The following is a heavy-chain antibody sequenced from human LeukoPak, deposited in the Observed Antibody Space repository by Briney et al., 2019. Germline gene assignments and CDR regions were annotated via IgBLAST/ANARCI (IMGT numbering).Heavy chain of an antibody. J-gene: IGHJ6*02. Sequence: SGTRSLTCAVSVGSISSGNWWSWVRQSPGKGLEWIGEIDHNGTRNYNPSLKSRVTISADTFKNHFSLKLTSVTAADTDVYYCATAPILRGEGGEHYKYGMDVWGQGTQVIVSS. CDR3: ATAPILRGEGGEHYKYGMDV. CDR2: IDHNGTR. CDR1: VGSISSGNW. V-gene: IGHV4-4*02. D-gene: IGHD2-2*02.